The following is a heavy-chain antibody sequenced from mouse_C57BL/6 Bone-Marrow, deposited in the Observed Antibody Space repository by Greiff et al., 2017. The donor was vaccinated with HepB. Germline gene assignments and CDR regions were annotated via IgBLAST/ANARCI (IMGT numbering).Heavy chain of an antibody. CDR2: INPNNGGT. CDR1: GYTFTDYN. V-gene: IGHV1-18*01. Sequence: VQLQQSGPELVKPGASVKIPCKASGYTFTDYNMDWVKQSHGKSLEWIGDINPNNGGTIYNQKFKGKATLTVAKPSSTAYMQLSSLTSEDSAVYYCARSVYGNYNYAMDYWGQGTSVTVSS. CDR3: ARSVYGNYNYAMDY. D-gene: IGHD2-1*01. J-gene: IGHJ4*01.